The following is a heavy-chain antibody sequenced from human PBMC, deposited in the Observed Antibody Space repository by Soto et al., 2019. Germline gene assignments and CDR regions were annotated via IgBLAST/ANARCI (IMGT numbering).Heavy chain of an antibody. Sequence: GGSLRLSCVASGLTFGSRAMTWVRQAPGEGLHWVSTITDTGGDAKYADSVRGRFVISRDNSKKTLYLQMTSLTAEDSAMYYCARGSTDPYPGSRIFDFWARGTLVTVSS. J-gene: IGHJ4*02. CDR3: ARGSTDPYPGSRIFDF. CDR1: GLTFGSRA. V-gene: IGHV3-23*01. D-gene: IGHD3-10*01. CDR2: ITDTGGDA.